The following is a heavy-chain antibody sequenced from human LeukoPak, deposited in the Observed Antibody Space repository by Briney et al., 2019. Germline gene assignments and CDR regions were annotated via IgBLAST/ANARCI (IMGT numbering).Heavy chain of an antibody. V-gene: IGHV3-7*01. CDR3: AREEEQLVPDFDY. CDR2: IKQDGSEK. D-gene: IGHD6-13*01. J-gene: IGHJ4*02. Sequence: HPGGSLRLSCAASGFTFSSYWMSWVLQAPGKGLEWVANIKQDGSEKYYVDSVKGRFTISRDNAKNSLYLQMNSLRAEDTAVYYCAREEEQLVPDFDYWGQGTLVTVSS. CDR1: GFTFSSYW.